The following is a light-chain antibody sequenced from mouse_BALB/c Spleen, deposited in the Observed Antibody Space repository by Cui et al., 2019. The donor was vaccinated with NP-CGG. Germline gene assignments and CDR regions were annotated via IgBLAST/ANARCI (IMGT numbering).Light chain of an antibody. Sequence: QPFVYQVSALTTSPGETVTLTGRSSTGAVTTSNYANWVQENPDHLFTGLIGGTNNRAPGVPARFSGSLIGDKAALTITGAQTEDEAIYFCALWYSNHWVFGGGTKLTVL. CDR2: GTN. CDR1: TGAVTTSNY. V-gene: IGLV1*01. CDR3: ALWYSNHWV. J-gene: IGLJ1*01.